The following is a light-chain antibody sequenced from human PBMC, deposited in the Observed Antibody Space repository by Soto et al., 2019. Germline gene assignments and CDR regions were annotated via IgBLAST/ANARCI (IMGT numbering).Light chain of an antibody. CDR2: EVT. Sequence: QSVLTQPVSVSGSPGQSITISCTGTSSDVGRYNLVSWYQQHAGKAPKLMIYEVTKRPSGVSNRFSGSKSGNTASLTISGLQAEDEADYYCCSYAGSSAVEFGGGTQLTVL. CDR3: CSYAGSSAVE. J-gene: IGLJ2*01. CDR1: SSDVGRYNL. V-gene: IGLV2-23*02.